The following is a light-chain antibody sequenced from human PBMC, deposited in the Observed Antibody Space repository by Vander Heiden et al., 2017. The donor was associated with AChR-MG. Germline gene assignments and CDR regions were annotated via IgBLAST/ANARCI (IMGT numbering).Light chain of an antibody. V-gene: IGLV4-69*01. CDR1: SGNSSDA. J-gene: IGLJ3*02. CDR2: LNSDGSH. Sequence: QLVLPPSPSAPAPLGASVNLTCTLSSGNSSDAIAWHQQQPEKGPRYLMKLNSDGSHSKGDGIPDRFSGSSSGAERYLTIASLQSEDEADYYCQTWGTGIRVFGGGTKLTVL. CDR3: QTWGTGIRV.